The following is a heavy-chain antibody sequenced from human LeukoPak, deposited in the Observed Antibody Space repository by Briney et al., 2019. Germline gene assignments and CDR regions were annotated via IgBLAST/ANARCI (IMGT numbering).Heavy chain of an antibody. V-gene: IGHV1-18*01. CDR3: ARATGDIVVVVAVYCYYYYMDV. J-gene: IGHJ6*03. D-gene: IGHD2-15*01. Sequence: ASVKVSCKASGYTFTSYGISWVRQAPGQGLEWMGWISAYNGNTNYAQKFQGRVTITADKSTSTAYMELSSLRSEDTAVYYCARATGDIVVVVAVYCYYYYMDVWGKGTTVTVSS. CDR2: ISAYNGNT. CDR1: GYTFTSYG.